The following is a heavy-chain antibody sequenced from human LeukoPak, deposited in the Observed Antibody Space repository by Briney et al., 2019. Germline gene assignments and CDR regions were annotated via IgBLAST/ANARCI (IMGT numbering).Heavy chain of an antibody. CDR3: APNCGGDCYSDAFYI. CDR2: ISAYNGNT. Sequence: ASVTVSYKASGYTFTSYGISWVRQAPGQGLEWMGWISAYNGNTNYAQKLQGRVTMTTDTSTSTAYMELRSLRSDDTAVYYCAPNCGGDCYSDAFYIWGQGTMVTVSS. V-gene: IGHV1-18*01. CDR1: GYTFTSYG. J-gene: IGHJ3*02. D-gene: IGHD2-21*02.